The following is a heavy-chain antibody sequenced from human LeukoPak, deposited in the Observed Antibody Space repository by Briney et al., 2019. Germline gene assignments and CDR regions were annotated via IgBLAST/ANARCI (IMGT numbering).Heavy chain of an antibody. V-gene: IGHV4-61*02. J-gene: IGHJ3*02. D-gene: IGHD3-22*01. CDR3: ARDYYDSSGYFDAFDI. CDR1: GVSISSGSFY. Sequence: SETLSLTCTVSGVSISSGSFYWSWIRQPAGKGLEWIGRIYTSGSTNYNPSLKSRVTISVDTSKNQFSLKLSSVTAADTAVYYCARDYYDSSGYFDAFDIWGQGTMVTVSS. CDR2: IYTSGST.